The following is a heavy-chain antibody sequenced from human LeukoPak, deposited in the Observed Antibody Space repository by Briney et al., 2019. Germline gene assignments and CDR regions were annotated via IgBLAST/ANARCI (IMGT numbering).Heavy chain of an antibody. J-gene: IGHJ4*02. CDR3: TRTPDRGSYSEY. CDR2: IKSKTYGGAT. V-gene: IGHV3-49*03. CDR1: GFIFNDYS. D-gene: IGHD3-16*01. Sequence: GGSLRLSCAASGFIFNDYSFNWFRQAPGKGLEWVGFIKSKTYGGATEYAASVKGRFIISRDDSKSIAYLQMNSLKTEDTAVYYCTRTPDRGSYSEYWGQGTLVTVSS.